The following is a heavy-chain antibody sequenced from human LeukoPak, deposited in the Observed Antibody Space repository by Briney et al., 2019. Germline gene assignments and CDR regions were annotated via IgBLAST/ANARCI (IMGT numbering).Heavy chain of an antibody. D-gene: IGHD2-15*01. CDR1: GGSFSGYY. CDR2: INHSGST. Sequence: PSETLSLTCAVYGGSFSGYYWSWIRQPPGKGLEWIGEINHSGSTNYNPSLKSRVTMSVDTSKNQFSLKLSSVTAADTAVYYCARGYCSGGSCYQKPYWYFDLWGRGTLVTVSS. J-gene: IGHJ2*01. V-gene: IGHV4-34*01. CDR3: ARGYCSGGSCYQKPYWYFDL.